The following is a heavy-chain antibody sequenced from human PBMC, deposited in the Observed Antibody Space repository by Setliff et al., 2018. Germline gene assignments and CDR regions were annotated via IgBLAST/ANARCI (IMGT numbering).Heavy chain of an antibody. Sequence: SETLSLTCTVSGGSINNYYWSWIRQSPGKGLEWIGYINYSGSTNYNPSLKGRVTMSVDTSNNQLSLKLTSVSAADTAVYYCARAYYYGSGNSHKYYMDVWGKGTAVTVS. V-gene: IGHV4-59*08. J-gene: IGHJ6*03. CDR2: INYSGST. CDR3: ARAYYYGSGNSHKYYMDV. CDR1: GGSINNYY. D-gene: IGHD3-10*01.